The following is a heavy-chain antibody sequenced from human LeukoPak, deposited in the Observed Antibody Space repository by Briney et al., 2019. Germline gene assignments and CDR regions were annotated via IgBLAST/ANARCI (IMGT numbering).Heavy chain of an antibody. V-gene: IGHV3-48*01. J-gene: IGHJ4*02. Sequence: GGSLRLSCAASGFTFSSYSMNWVRQAPGKGLEWVSYISSISGTINYSDSVKGRFTISTDNAKNSLYLQMNSLRAEDTAVCYCARDKDYAFDYWGQGTLVTVSS. D-gene: IGHD4/OR15-4a*01. CDR3: ARDKDYAFDY. CDR1: GFTFSSYS. CDR2: ISSISGTI.